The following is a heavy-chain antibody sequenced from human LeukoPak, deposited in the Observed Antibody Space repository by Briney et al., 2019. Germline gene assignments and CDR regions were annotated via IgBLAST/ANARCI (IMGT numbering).Heavy chain of an antibody. Sequence: PGGSLRLSCAASGFTFSDYYMSWIRQAPGKGLEWVSYISSSGSTINYADSVKGRSTISRDNAKNSLYLQMNSLRAEDTAVYYCARELTIFGVAQANYFDYWGQGTLVTVSS. V-gene: IGHV3-11*04. CDR3: ARELTIFGVAQANYFDY. D-gene: IGHD3-3*01. CDR2: ISSSGSTI. J-gene: IGHJ4*02. CDR1: GFTFSDYY.